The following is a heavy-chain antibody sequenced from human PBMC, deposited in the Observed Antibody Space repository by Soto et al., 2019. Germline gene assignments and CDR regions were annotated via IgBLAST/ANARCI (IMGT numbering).Heavy chain of an antibody. CDR3: ARDYTMDARGPFDY. V-gene: IGHV1-69*13. CDR2: IIPIFGTA. J-gene: IGHJ4*02. Sequence: GAAVKVSCKASGGTFSSYAISWVRQAPGQGLEWMGGIIPIFGTANYAQKFQGRVTITADESTSTAYMELSSLRSEDTAVYYCARDYTMDARGPFDYWGQGTLVTVSS. D-gene: IGHD3-10*01. CDR1: GGTFSSYA.